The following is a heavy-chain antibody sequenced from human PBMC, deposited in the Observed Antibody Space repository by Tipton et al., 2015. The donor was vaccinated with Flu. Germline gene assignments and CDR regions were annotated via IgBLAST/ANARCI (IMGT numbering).Heavy chain of an antibody. V-gene: IGHV3-23*01. D-gene: IGHD2-2*01. J-gene: IGHJ4*02. CDR1: GFTVRSNY. Sequence: SLRLSCAASGFTVRSNYMSWVRQAPGKGLEWVSAISGSGGSTYYADSVKGRFTISRDNSKNTLYLQMNSLRAEDTAVYYCAKDPGTIPAAHDYWGQGTLVTVSS. CDR3: AKDPGTIPAAHDY. CDR2: ISGSGGST.